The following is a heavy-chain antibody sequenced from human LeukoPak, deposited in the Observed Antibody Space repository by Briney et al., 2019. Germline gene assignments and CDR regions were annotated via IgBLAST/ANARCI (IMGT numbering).Heavy chain of an antibody. CDR1: GGSISSSSYY. CDR3: ARDPYSSGWYASDY. V-gene: IGHV4-39*07. D-gene: IGHD6-19*01. CDR2: IYYSGST. J-gene: IGHJ4*02. Sequence: SETLSLTCTVSGGSISSSSYYWGWIRQPPGKGLEWIGSIYYSGSTYYNPSLKSRVTISVDTSKNQFSLKLSSVTAADTAVYYCARDPYSSGWYASDYWGQGTLVTVSS.